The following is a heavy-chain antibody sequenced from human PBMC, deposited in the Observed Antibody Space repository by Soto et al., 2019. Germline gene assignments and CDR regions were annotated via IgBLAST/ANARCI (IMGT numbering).Heavy chain of an antibody. CDR3: ARYYGGYSDY. CDR1: GDSISTNSYS. CDR2: FYYSGST. J-gene: IGHJ4*02. D-gene: IGHD3-10*01. Sequence: PSETLSLTCTVSGDSISTNSYSWGWIRQPPGQGLEWIGLFYYSGSTHYNPSLKSRLTVSVDTSKNQFSLKVSSVTAADTAVYYCARYYGGYSDYWGQGTLVTVS. V-gene: IGHV4-39*01.